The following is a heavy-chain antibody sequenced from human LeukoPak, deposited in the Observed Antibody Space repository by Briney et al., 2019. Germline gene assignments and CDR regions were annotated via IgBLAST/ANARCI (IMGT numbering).Heavy chain of an antibody. CDR3: ARDVGSGYYYYYMDV. Sequence: ASVKVSCKASGYTFTSYYMHRVRQAPGQGLEWMGIINPSGGSTSYAQKFQGRVTMTRDTSTSTVYMELSSLRSEDTAVYYCARDVGSGYYYYYMDVWGKGTTVTISS. V-gene: IGHV1-46*01. J-gene: IGHJ6*03. CDR2: INPSGGST. D-gene: IGHD1-26*01. CDR1: GYTFTSYY.